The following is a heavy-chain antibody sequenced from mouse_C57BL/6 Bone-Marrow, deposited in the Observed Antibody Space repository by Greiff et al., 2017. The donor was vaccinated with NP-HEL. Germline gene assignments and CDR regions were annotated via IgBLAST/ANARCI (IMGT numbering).Heavy chain of an antibody. CDR3: ARWYYYGSSHFDY. V-gene: IGHV1-59*01. J-gene: IGHJ2*01. CDR2: IDPSDSYT. Sequence: QVQLQQPGAELVRPGPSVKLSCKASGYTFTSYWMHWVKQRPGQGLEWIGVIDPSDSYTNYNQKFKGKATLTVDTSSSTAYMQLSSLTSEDSAVYYCARWYYYGSSHFDYWGQGTTLTVSS. CDR1: GYTFTSYW. D-gene: IGHD1-1*01.